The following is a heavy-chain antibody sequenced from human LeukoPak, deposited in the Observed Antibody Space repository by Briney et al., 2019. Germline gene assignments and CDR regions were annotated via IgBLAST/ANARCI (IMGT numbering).Heavy chain of an antibody. CDR2: INHSGST. D-gene: IGHD3-3*01. CDR3: ARHGGFWSGYPHRYFDY. CDR1: GGSFSGYY. J-gene: IGHJ4*02. V-gene: IGHV4-34*01. Sequence: SETLTLTCAVYGGSFSGYYWSWIRQPPGKGLEWIGEINHSGSTNYNPSLKSRVTISVDTSKNQFSLKLSSVTAADTAVYYCARHGGFWSGYPHRYFDYWGQGTLVTVSS.